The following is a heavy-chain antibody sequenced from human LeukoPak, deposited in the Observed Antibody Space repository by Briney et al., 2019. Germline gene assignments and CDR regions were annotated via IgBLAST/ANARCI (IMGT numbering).Heavy chain of an antibody. CDR3: ARDLFPYCSSTSCSIPDY. J-gene: IGHJ4*02. CDR2: IYHSGST. D-gene: IGHD2-2*01. V-gene: IGHV4-4*02. CDR1: GGSISSSNW. Sequence: SETLSLTRAVSGGSISSSNWWSWVRQPPGKGLEWIGEIYHSGSTNYNPSLKSRVTISVDKSKNQFSLKLSSVTAADTAVYYCARDLFPYCSSTSCSIPDYWGQGTLVTVSS.